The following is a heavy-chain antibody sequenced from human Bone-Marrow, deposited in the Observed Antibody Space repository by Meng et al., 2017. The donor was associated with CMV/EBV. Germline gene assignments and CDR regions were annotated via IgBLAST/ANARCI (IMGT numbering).Heavy chain of an antibody. V-gene: IGHV3-74*01. CDR1: GGSFSSYW. CDR2: INSDGSST. CDR3: ARGAYIVLMVYAIKPPHYGMDV. D-gene: IGHD2-8*01. Sequence: GGSLRLSCAVYGGSFSSYWMHWVRQAPGKGLVWVSRINSDGSSTSYADSVKGRFTISRDNAKSTLYLKMNSLRAEDTAVYYCARGAYIVLMVYAIKPPHYGMDVWGQGTTVTVSS. J-gene: IGHJ6*02.